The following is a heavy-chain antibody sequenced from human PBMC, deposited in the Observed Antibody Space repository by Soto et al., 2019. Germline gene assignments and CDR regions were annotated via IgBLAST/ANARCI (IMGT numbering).Heavy chain of an antibody. Sequence: EVQLLESGGDLIQPGGSLRLSCAASGFTFSSYAMSWVRQAPGKGLGWVSAISSSGGSTFYADSVKGRFTISRDNSRNTLYLQMNSLSAEDMAIYYCAKYQPMTQPRPYFDYWGQGTLVTVSS. CDR2: ISSSGGST. D-gene: IGHD3-22*01. CDR3: AKYQPMTQPRPYFDY. CDR1: GFTFSSYA. J-gene: IGHJ4*02. V-gene: IGHV3-23*01.